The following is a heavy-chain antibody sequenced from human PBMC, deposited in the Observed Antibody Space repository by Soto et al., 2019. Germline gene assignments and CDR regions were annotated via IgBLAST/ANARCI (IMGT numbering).Heavy chain of an antibody. Sequence: PGGSLRLSCAASGLTFSSSAMGGVRKDPGKGLEWVSAISGSGGSTYYADSVKGRLTISRDNSKNTLYLQMNSLRAEDTAVYCCAQDPRGEITADYWDQGTLVTVSS. CDR2: ISGSGGST. D-gene: IGHD3-10*01. CDR3: AQDPRGEITADY. CDR1: GLTFSSSA. V-gene: IGHV3-23*01. J-gene: IGHJ4*02.